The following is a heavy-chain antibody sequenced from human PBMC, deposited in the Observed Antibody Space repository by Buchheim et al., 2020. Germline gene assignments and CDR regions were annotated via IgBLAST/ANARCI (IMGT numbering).Heavy chain of an antibody. J-gene: IGHJ5*02. CDR1: RFSFSSYW. D-gene: IGHD6-13*01. V-gene: IGHV3-74*01. CDR3: AAEPDSSWFDP. CDR2: INSDGRLT. Sequence: EVQLVESGGDLVQTGGSLRLSCAASRFSFSSYWMHWVRQAPGKGLVWVARINSDGRLTNYADSVKGRFTISRDNGKKTLYLQMNSLRAEDTAVYYCAAEPDSSWFDPWGQGTL.